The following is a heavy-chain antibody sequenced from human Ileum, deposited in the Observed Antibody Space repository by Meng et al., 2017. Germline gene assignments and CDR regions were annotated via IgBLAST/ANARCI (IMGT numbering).Heavy chain of an antibody. CDR1: GFTFRDHY. D-gene: IGHD3-10*01. CDR2: INSDGGGG. Sequence: EGQLVESGGGLVPPGGSLGLSWSTSGFTFRDHYMNWVRQAPGKGLEWVSRINSDGGGGTYADFVKGRFTISRDNAKNTLYLQMYSLTVDDTAIYYCVCFGGFSGFDPWGQGTLVTISS. V-gene: IGHV3-74*01. J-gene: IGHJ5*02. CDR3: VCFGGFSGFDP.